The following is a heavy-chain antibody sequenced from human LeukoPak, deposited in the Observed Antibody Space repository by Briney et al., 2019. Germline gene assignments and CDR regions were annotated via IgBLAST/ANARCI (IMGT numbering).Heavy chain of an antibody. Sequence: SVKVSCKASGGTFSSYAISWVRQAPGQGLEWMGGIIPIFGTANYAQKFQGRVTITADESTSTAYMELSSLRPEDTAVYYCARDLLGDYVDYWGQGTLVTVSS. CDR2: IIPIFGTA. V-gene: IGHV1-69*13. J-gene: IGHJ4*02. CDR3: ARDLLGDYVDY. CDR1: GGTFSSYA. D-gene: IGHD2-15*01.